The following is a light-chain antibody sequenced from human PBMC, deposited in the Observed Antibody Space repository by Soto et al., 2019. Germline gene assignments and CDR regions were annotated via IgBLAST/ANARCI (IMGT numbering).Light chain of an antibody. CDR3: TSYTNRYTYV. CDR1: SSDVGGYDY. V-gene: IGLV2-14*01. J-gene: IGLJ1*01. CDR2: NVY. Sequence: QSALTQPASVSGSPGQSITISCTGTSSDVGGYDYVGWNQQHPGKAPKLMIYNVYNRPSGVSFRFSGSKSGNTASLTISGLQTEDEADYYCTSYTNRYTYVFGTGTKLTVL.